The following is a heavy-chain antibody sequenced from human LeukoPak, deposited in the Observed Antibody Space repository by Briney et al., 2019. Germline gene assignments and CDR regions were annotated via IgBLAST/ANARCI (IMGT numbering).Heavy chain of an antibody. CDR3: ASVNYCSGGSCSPRYFDY. V-gene: IGHV4-39*07. Sequence: SETLSLTCTVSGGSISSSSYYWGWIRQPPGKGLEWIGSIYYSGSTYYNPSLKSRVTISVDTSKNQFSLKLSSVTAADTAVYYCASVNYCSGGSCSPRYFDYWGQGTLVTVSS. J-gene: IGHJ4*02. CDR1: GGSISSSSYY. CDR2: IYYSGST. D-gene: IGHD2-15*01.